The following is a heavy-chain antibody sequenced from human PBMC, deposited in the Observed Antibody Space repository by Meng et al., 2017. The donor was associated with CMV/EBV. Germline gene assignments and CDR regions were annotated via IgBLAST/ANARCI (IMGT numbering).Heavy chain of an antibody. J-gene: IGHJ6*02. CDR1: GFTFSSYW. CDR3: AREYGLVRHYYYGMDV. V-gene: IGHV3-74*01. D-gene: IGHD3-22*01. Sequence: GGSLRLSCAASGFTFSSYWMHWVRQAPGKGLVWVSRINSDGSSTSYADSVKGRFTISRDNAKNTLYLQMNSLRAEDTAVYYCAREYGLVRHYYYGMDVWGQGTTVTVSS. CDR2: INSDGSST.